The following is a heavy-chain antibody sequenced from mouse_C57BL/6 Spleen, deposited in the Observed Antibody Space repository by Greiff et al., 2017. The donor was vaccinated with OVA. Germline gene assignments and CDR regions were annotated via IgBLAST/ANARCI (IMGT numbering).Heavy chain of an antibody. J-gene: IGHJ2*01. CDR3: TRFYYYGSSYDY. V-gene: IGHV1-15*01. CDR1: GYTFTDYE. Sequence: VQLQQSGAELVRPGASVTLSCKASGYTFTDYEMHWVKQTPVHGLEWIGAIDPETGGTAYNQKFKGKAILTADKSSSTAYMELRSLTSEDSAVYYCTRFYYYGSSYDYWGQGTTLTVSS. D-gene: IGHD1-1*01. CDR2: IDPETGGT.